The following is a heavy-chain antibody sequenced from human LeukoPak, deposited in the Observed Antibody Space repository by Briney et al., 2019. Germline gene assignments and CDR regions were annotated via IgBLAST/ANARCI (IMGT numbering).Heavy chain of an antibody. CDR2: IYYSGST. J-gene: IGHJ4*02. Sequence: SQTLSLTCTVSGGSISSGGYYWSWIRQHPGKGLEWIGYIYYSGSTYYNPSLKSRVTISVDTSKNQFSLKLSSVTAADTAVYYCARKRGRTATGAIDYWGQGTLVTVSS. D-gene: IGHD6-25*01. CDR3: ARKRGRTATGAIDY. CDR1: GGSISSGGYY. V-gene: IGHV4-31*03.